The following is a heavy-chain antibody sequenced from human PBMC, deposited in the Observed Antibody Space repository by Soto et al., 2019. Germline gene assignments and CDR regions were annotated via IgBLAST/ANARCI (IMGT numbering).Heavy chain of an antibody. CDR3: ARDRENSSGWSLYDAFDI. J-gene: IGHJ3*02. Sequence: GASVKVSCKASGYTFTSYGISWVRQAPGQGLEWMGWISAYNGNTNYAQKLQGRVTMTTDTSTSTAYMELRSLRSDDTAVYYCARDRENSSGWSLYDAFDIWGQGTMVPVSS. CDR2: ISAYNGNT. V-gene: IGHV1-18*01. CDR1: GYTFTSYG. D-gene: IGHD6-19*01.